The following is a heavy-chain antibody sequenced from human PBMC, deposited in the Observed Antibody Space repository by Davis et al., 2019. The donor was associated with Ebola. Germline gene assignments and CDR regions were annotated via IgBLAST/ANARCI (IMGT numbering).Heavy chain of an antibody. Sequence: ASVKVSCKASGYTFTSYDINWVRQATGQGLEWMGWMNPSSGNTGFAQKFQGRITMTRNTSISTAYMELSSLRSEDTAVYYCARGRGHYESSGGDFWGQGTLVTVSS. J-gene: IGHJ4*02. D-gene: IGHD3-22*01. CDR1: GYTFTSYD. V-gene: IGHV1-8*01. CDR2: MNPSSGNT. CDR3: ARGRGHYESSGGDF.